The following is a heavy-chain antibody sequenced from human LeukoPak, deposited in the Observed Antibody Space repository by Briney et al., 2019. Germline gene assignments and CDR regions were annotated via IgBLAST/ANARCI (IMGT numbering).Heavy chain of an antibody. CDR1: GFTFSSYS. Sequence: GGSLRLSCAASGFTFSSYSMNWVRQALGKGLEWVSSISSSSSYIYYADSVKGRFTISRDNAKNSLYLQMNSLRAEDTAVYYCAREVQQLDIPSLHTLYYFDYWGQGTLVTVSS. J-gene: IGHJ4*02. CDR2: ISSSSSYI. D-gene: IGHD6-13*01. V-gene: IGHV3-21*01. CDR3: AREVQQLDIPSLHTLYYFDY.